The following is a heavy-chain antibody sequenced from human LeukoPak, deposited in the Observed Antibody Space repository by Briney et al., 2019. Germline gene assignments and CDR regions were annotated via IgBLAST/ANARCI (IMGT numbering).Heavy chain of an antibody. CDR1: GFTFSNAW. Sequence: GRSLRLSCAASGFTFSNAWMSWARQAPGKGLEWVGCIKSKTDGGTTDYAAPVKGRFTISRDDSKNTLYLQMNSLRAEDTAVYYCVRRETTGTTWWFDPWGQGTQVTVSS. V-gene: IGHV3-15*05. J-gene: IGHJ5*02. CDR3: VRRETTGTTWWFDP. D-gene: IGHD1-1*01. CDR2: IKSKTDGGTT.